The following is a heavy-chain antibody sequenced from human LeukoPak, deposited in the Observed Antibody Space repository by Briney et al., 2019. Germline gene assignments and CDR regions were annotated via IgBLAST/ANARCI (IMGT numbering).Heavy chain of an antibody. CDR2: ISGSGGST. V-gene: IGHV3-23*01. D-gene: IGHD3-10*01. J-gene: IGHJ4*02. Sequence: GGSLRLSCAASGFTFSSYAMSWVRQAPGKGLELVSAISGSGGSTYYADSVKGRFTISRDNSKNTLYLQMNSLRTEDTAVYYCARGPPYGSGKFGPFDYWGQGTLVTVSS. CDR3: ARGPPYGSGKFGPFDY. CDR1: GFTFSSYA.